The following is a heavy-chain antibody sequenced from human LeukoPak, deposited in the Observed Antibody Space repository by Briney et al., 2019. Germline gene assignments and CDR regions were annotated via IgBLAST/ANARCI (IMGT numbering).Heavy chain of an antibody. CDR3: ARVVPLWPSYYYYGMDV. D-gene: IGHD3-10*01. Sequence: GASVKVSCKASGGTFSSYAISWVRQAPGQGLEWMGGIIPIFGTANYAQKFQGRVTITADESTSTAYMELSSLRSGDTAVYYCARVVPLWPSYYYYGMDVWGQGTTVTVSS. CDR2: IIPIFGTA. CDR1: GGTFSSYA. V-gene: IGHV1-69*13. J-gene: IGHJ6*02.